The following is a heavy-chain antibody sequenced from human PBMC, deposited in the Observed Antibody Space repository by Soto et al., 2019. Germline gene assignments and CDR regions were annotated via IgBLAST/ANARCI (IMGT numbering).Heavy chain of an antibody. D-gene: IGHD3-22*01. CDR3: AREGDYYDSSGYDPKPNWFDP. Sequence: ASVKVSCKASGGTFSSYAISWVRQAPGQGLEWMGGIIPIFGTANYAQKFQGRVTITADESTSTAYMELSSLRSEDTAVYYCAREGDYYDSSGYDPKPNWFDPWGQGTLATVSS. CDR1: GGTFSSYA. J-gene: IGHJ5*02. V-gene: IGHV1-69*13. CDR2: IIPIFGTA.